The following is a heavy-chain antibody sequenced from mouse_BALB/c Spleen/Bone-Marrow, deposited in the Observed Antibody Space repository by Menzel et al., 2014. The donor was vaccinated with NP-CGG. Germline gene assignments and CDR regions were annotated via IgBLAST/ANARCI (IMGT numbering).Heavy chain of an antibody. Sequence: EVQLQQSGPELVMPGASMKISCKASGYSFTGYTMNWVKQSHGKNLEWIGLINPNSGGTSYNQKFKGKATLNVDKSSSTAYMELLSLTSEDSAVYYCARTAYFYGRGYFDYWGQGTTLTVSS. CDR2: INPNSGGT. D-gene: IGHD1-1*01. CDR1: GYSFTGYT. J-gene: IGHJ2*01. V-gene: IGHV1-18*01. CDR3: ARTAYFYGRGYFDY.